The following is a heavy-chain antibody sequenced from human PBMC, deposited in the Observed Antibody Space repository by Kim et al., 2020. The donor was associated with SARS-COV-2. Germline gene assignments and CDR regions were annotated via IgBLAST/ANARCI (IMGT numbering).Heavy chain of an antibody. Sequence: LKSRVTISVDTSKNQFSLKLSSVTAADTAVYYCARSPYYDYIWGSYRFDYWGQGTLVTVSS. D-gene: IGHD3-16*02. V-gene: IGHV4-34*01. CDR3: ARSPYYDYIWGSYRFDY. J-gene: IGHJ4*02.